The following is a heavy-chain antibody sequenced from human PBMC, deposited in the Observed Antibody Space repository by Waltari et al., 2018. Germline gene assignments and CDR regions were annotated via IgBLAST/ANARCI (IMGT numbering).Heavy chain of an antibody. V-gene: IGHV4-4*07. J-gene: IGHJ3*02. CDR2: IYANGNT. Sequence: QVQLQESGPGLVKPSATLSLTCTVSGGSVDNFYWSWIRQPAGKGLEWIGRIYANGNTNYNPSLKTRVTMSEDMSKNEVSLTLTSVTAADTAVYYCAKMAAKVGAHDAFDIWGQGTMVIVSS. CDR3: AKMAAKVGAHDAFDI. D-gene: IGHD1-26*01. CDR1: GGSVDNFY.